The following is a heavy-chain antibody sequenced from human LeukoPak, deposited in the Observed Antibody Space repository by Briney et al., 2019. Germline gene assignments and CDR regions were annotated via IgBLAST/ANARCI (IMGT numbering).Heavy chain of an antibody. CDR2: IYYSGST. CDR3: ARDPGELLWFGEFDY. CDR1: GGSISSCSYY. Sequence: SETLSLTCTVSGGSISSCSYYWGWIRQPPGKGLEWIGSIYYSGSTYYNPSLKSRVTISVDTSKNQFSLKLSSVTAADTAVYYCARDPGELLWFGEFDYWGQGTLVTASS. D-gene: IGHD3-10*01. J-gene: IGHJ4*02. V-gene: IGHV4-39*07.